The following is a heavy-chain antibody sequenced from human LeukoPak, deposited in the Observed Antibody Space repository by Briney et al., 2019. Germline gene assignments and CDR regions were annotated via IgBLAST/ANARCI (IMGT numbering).Heavy chain of an antibody. D-gene: IGHD4-23*01. CDR3: AVDYGGTPFDY. CDR1: GFTFSSYT. V-gene: IGHV3-21*01. CDR2: ISSSSTYI. J-gene: IGHJ4*02. Sequence: GGSLRLSCAASGFTFSSYTLNWVRQAPGKGLEWVSSISSSSTYIYYADSVKGRFTISRDNAKNSLYLQMNSLRAEDTAVYYCAVDYGGTPFDYWGQGTLVTVSS.